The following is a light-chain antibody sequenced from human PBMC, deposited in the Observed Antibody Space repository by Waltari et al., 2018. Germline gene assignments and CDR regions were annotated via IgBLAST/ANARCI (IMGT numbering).Light chain of an antibody. Sequence: EIVLTQSPATLSLSPGARATLSCRASQSVSSNLAWYQHKPGQTPRLLIYAASNRATGIPARFSGSGSGTDFTLTISSLEPEDFAVYYCQQRSTWPEVTFGPGTKVDIK. J-gene: IGKJ3*01. V-gene: IGKV3-11*01. CDR3: QQRSTWPEVT. CDR1: QSVSSN. CDR2: AAS.